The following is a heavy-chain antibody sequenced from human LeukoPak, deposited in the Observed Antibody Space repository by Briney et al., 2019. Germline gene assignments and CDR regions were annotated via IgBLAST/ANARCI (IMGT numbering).Heavy chain of an antibody. CDR2: IIPIFGTA. CDR1: GGTFSSYA. Sequence: GASVKVSCKASGGTFSSYAISWVRQAPGQGLEWMGGIIPIFGTANYAQKFQGRVTITADESTSTAYMELRSLRSEDTAVYYCARGMITFGGVIAPFDYWGQGTLVTVSS. V-gene: IGHV1-69*13. D-gene: IGHD3-16*02. CDR3: ARGMITFGGVIAPFDY. J-gene: IGHJ4*02.